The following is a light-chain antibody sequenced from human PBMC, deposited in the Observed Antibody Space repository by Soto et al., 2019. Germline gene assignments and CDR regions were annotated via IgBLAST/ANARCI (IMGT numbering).Light chain of an antibody. J-gene: IGLJ2*01. CDR2: DVN. V-gene: IGLV2-14*01. Sequence: QSALTQPASVSGSPGQSITISCTGTISDIGGYNFISWYQHHPGKAPKLVIYDVNNRPSGISYRFSGSKSGNTASLTISGLTAEDEADYYCASYTRTTTLVFGGGTKLTVL. CDR3: ASYTRTTTLV. CDR1: ISDIGGYNF.